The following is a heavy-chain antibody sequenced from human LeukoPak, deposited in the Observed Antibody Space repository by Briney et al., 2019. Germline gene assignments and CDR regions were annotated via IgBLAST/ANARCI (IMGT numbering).Heavy chain of an antibody. D-gene: IGHD3-22*01. CDR2: ISYDGSNK. CDR1: GFTFSSYG. J-gene: IGHJ4*02. CDR3: AKDRTYYYESGGD. V-gene: IGHV3-30*18. Sequence: GGSLRLSCAASGFTFSSYGMHWARQAPGKGLEWVAVISYDGSNKYYADSVKGRFTISRDNSKNTLYLQMNSLRAEDTPVYYCAKDRTYYYESGGDWGQGTLVTVSS.